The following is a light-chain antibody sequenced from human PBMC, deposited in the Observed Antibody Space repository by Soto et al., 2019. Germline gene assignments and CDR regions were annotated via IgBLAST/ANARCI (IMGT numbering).Light chain of an antibody. V-gene: IGKV1-33*01. Sequence: DIQMTQSPSSLSASVGDRVTITCQASQDIKNYLNWYQQKPGKAPNLLIYDASNLKTGVQSRFSRSGSGTHFTFTISSLQPDDIATYYGQHDDHLPPLSFGGGTKVEIK. J-gene: IGKJ4*01. CDR2: DAS. CDR1: QDIKNY. CDR3: QHDDHLPPLS.